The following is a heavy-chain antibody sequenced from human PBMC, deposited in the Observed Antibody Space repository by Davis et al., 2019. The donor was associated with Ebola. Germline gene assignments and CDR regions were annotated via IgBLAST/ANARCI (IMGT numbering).Heavy chain of an antibody. Sequence: GGSLRLSCEASGFTFENYGMHWIRQAPGKGLEWVSSISSSSSYIYYADSVKGRFTISRDNAKNSLYLQMNSLRAEDTAVYYCARESYYYGSGSSGYYGMDVWGQGTTVTVSS. CDR1: GFTFENYG. J-gene: IGHJ6*02. CDR2: ISSSSSYI. CDR3: ARESYYYGSGSSGYYGMDV. D-gene: IGHD3-10*01. V-gene: IGHV3-21*01.